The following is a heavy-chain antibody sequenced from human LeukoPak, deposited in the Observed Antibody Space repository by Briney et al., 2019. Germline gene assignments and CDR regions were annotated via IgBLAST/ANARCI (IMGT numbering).Heavy chain of an antibody. V-gene: IGHV4-59*13. J-gene: IGHJ4*02. CDR2: ISYSGST. CDR1: GGSISSFY. CDR3: ARGGPGSGWHYYPDY. D-gene: IGHD3-22*01. Sequence: PSETLSLTCTVSGGSISSFYWSWIRQPPGKGLEWIGFISYSGSTNYNPSLRGRVTISVDTSKNQFSLNLSSVTGADTAVYYCARGGPGSGWHYYPDYWGQGTLVTVSS.